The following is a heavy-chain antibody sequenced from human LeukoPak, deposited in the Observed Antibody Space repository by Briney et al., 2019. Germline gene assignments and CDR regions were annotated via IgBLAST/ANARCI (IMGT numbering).Heavy chain of an antibody. Sequence: GGSLRLSCAASGFTFSSYAMSWVRQAPGKGLEWVSAISGSGGSTYYADSVKGRFTISRDNSKNTLYLQMNSLRAEDTAVYYCAKDLHCSSTSCSDWFDPWGQGTLVTVSS. CDR3: AKDLHCSSTSCSDWFDP. CDR2: ISGSGGST. V-gene: IGHV3-23*01. D-gene: IGHD2-2*01. CDR1: GFTFSSYA. J-gene: IGHJ5*02.